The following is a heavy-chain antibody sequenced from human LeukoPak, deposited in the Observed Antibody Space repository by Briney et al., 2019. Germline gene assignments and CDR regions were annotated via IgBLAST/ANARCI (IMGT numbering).Heavy chain of an antibody. Sequence: SETLSLTCTVSGGSISRSSYYWGWIRQPPGKGLEWIGSIYYSGSTYYNPSLKSRVTISVDTSKNQFSLKLSSVTAADTAVYYCARHHIVGAPLTNWFDPWGQGTLVTVSS. CDR2: IYYSGST. V-gene: IGHV4-39*01. CDR3: ARHHIVGAPLTNWFDP. D-gene: IGHD1-26*01. CDR1: GGSISRSSYY. J-gene: IGHJ5*02.